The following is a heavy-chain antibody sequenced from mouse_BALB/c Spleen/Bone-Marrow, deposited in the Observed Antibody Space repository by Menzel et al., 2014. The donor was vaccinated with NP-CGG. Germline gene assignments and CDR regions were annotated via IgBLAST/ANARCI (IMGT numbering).Heavy chain of an antibody. CDR1: GFTFSSYA. CDR3: VREGAY. Sequence: EVMLVESGGGLVKPGGSLKVSRAASGFTFSSYALSWVRQSPEKRLEWVAEISSGGSYSYYPDTVTGRFTISRDNAKNTLNLEMSSLGSEDTAMYYCVREGAYWGQGTLVTVSA. CDR2: ISSGGSYS. V-gene: IGHV5-9-4*01. J-gene: IGHJ3*01.